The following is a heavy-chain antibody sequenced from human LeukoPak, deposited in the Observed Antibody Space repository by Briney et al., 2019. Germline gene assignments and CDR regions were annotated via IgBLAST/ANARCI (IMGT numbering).Heavy chain of an antibody. V-gene: IGHV3-11*01. D-gene: IGHD3-22*01. J-gene: IGHJ4*02. CDR2: ISCSGSTI. Sequence: PGGSLRLSCAASGLTFSDYYTSWIRQAPGEGPEWVSYISCSGSTIYYADSVTGRFTISRDNAKNSLYLQMNSLRAEDTAVYYCARDDRSGHWGWGQGTLVTVSS. CDR3: ARDDRSGHWG. CDR1: GLTFSDYY.